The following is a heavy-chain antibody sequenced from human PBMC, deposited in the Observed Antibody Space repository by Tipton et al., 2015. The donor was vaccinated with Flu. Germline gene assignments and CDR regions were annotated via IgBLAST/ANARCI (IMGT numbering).Heavy chain of an antibody. CDR1: GFTFADSW. CDR2: INRDGTEK. Sequence: SLRLSCAASGFTFADSWMDWVRQTPDKGLEWVANINRDGTEKHYVDSVMGRFTISRDNAKNSLYLQMNNLRAEDSAVYYCSWSLNYWGQGTLVTVPS. V-gene: IGHV3-7*01. CDR3: SWSLNY. J-gene: IGHJ4*02.